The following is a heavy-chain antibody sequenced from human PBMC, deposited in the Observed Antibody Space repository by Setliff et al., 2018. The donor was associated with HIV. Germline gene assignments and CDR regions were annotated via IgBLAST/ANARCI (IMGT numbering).Heavy chain of an antibody. V-gene: IGHV3-30*04. CDR2: ISYDGSNQ. CDR3: ARDLDAGTTKIFDY. CDR1: GFNFDTYA. Sequence: GESLKISCAASGFNFDTYAMHWVRQSPGKGPEWVAVISYDGSNQYYRDSVKGRFTISRENSKKMLYLQMNILRPEDTGVYYCARDLDAGTTKIFDYWGQGTLVTVSS. D-gene: IGHD1-1*01. J-gene: IGHJ4*02.